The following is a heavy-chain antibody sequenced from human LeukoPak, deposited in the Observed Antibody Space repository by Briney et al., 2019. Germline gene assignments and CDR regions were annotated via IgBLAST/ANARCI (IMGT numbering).Heavy chain of an antibody. CDR1: GFTFSSYW. V-gene: IGHV3-74*01. Sequence: GGSLGLSCAASGFTFSSYWMHWVRQAPGKGLVWVSRINSDGSSTSYADSVKGRFTISRDNAKNTLYLQMNSLRAEGTAVYYCARGYYYDSSGFDYWGQGTLVTVSS. CDR2: INSDGSST. J-gene: IGHJ4*02. CDR3: ARGYYYDSSGFDY. D-gene: IGHD3-22*01.